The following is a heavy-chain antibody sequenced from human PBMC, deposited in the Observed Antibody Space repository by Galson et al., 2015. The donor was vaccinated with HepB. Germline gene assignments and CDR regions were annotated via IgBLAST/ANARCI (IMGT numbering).Heavy chain of an antibody. CDR3: ATAALDYGGNSLAFDP. J-gene: IGHJ5*02. D-gene: IGHD4-23*01. CDR1: GYTLTDLS. Sequence: SVKVSCKVSGYTLTDLSMHWVRQAPGKGLEWMGGFDLEDGETIYAQKFQGRVTMTEDTSTDTAYMELSSLRSEDTAVYYCATAALDYGGNSLAFDPWGQGTLVTVSS. V-gene: IGHV1-24*01. CDR2: FDLEDGET.